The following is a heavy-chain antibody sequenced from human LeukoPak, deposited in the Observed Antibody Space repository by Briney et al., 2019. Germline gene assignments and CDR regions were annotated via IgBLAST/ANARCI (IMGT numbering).Heavy chain of an antibody. J-gene: IGHJ5*02. D-gene: IGHD6-13*01. V-gene: IGHV1-2*02. Sequence: ASLKVSCKASGYTFTDYYVHWVRQAPGQGLEWMGWVNPNTGGTYYAQKFQDRVTMTRDASITTAYMELSGLTSDDTAVYYCGRDLVSRQEVDQPWGQGTLVTVSS. CDR1: GYTFTDYY. CDR3: GRDLVSRQEVDQP. CDR2: VNPNTGGT.